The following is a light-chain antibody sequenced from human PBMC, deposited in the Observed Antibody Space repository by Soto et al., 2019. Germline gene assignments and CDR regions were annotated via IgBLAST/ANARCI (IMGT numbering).Light chain of an antibody. CDR1: QSVSSN. CDR2: GAS. J-gene: IGKJ5*01. V-gene: IGKV3-15*01. CDR3: QQYNNWPPIT. Sequence: EIVLTQSPATLSLSPGERATFSCRASQSVSSNLARYQQKPGQAPRLLIYGASTRATGIPARFSGSGSGTEFTLTISSLQSEDFAVYYCQQYNNWPPITFGQGTRLEIK.